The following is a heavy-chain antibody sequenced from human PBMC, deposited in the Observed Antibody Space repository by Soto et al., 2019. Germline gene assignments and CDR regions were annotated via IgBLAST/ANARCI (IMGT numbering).Heavy chain of an antibody. CDR3: ARDYFYGMDV. Sequence: PSETLSLTCTAPGGSISSGGYYWSWIRQHPGKGLEWIGYIYYSGSTYYNPSLKSRVTISVDTSKNQFSLKLSSVTAADTAVYYCARDYFYGMDVWGQGTTVTVSS. J-gene: IGHJ6*02. CDR2: IYYSGST. CDR1: GGSISSGGYY. V-gene: IGHV4-31*03.